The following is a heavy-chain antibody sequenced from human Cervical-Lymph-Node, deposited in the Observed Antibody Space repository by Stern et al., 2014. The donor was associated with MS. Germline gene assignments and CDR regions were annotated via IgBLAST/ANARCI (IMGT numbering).Heavy chain of an antibody. Sequence: QVQLVQSGAEVKKPGSSVKVSCKASGGTFSSYTISWVRQAPGQWLEWMGRIIPILGIANYAQKLQGRVTITADKSTSPAYMEQCSLRSEDTAVYYCARDRTDYDSSGYYYYFDYWGQGTLVTVSS. J-gene: IGHJ4*02. CDR2: IIPILGIA. CDR1: GGTFSSYT. V-gene: IGHV1-69*08. CDR3: ARDRTDYDSSGYYYYFDY. D-gene: IGHD3-22*01.